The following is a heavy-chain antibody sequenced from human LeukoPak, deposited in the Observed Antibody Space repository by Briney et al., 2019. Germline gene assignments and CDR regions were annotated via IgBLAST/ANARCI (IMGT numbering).Heavy chain of an antibody. CDR2: ISGWGGKK. CDR1: GFTFSRLA. Sequence: SVPLSCPASGFTFSRLAMVWLDQAPGKGLEGVSGISGWGGKKHYADSAKGRFTNSRDNSKKTLYLQMHPLRVEDTALYCCAKDLGSFGTRTPYSDYWGQGTLVTVSS. V-gene: IGHV3-23*01. D-gene: IGHD3-10*01. J-gene: IGHJ4*02. CDR3: AKDLGSFGTRTPYSDY.